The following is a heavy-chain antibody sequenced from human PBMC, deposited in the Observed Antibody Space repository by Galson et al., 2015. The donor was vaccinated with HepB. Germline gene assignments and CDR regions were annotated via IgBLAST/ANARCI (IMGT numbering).Heavy chain of an antibody. V-gene: IGHV3-30-3*01. D-gene: IGHD3-22*01. Sequence: SLRLSCAASGFTFNAYYMSWIRQAPGKGLEWMSVISYDGTNKNYADSVKGRFTISRDTSVSTAYLQINSLKAEDTAVYYCARPGKGRSGYYVFDNWGQGTLVTVSS. CDR2: ISYDGTNK. J-gene: IGHJ4*02. CDR3: ARPGKGRSGYYVFDN. CDR1: GFTFNAYY.